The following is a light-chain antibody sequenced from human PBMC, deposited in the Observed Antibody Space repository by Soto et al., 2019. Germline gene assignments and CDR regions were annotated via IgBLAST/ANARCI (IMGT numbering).Light chain of an antibody. Sequence: DIQMTQSPSTLPASVGDRVTSTFRASQSISSWLAWYQQKPGKAPKLLIYDASSLESGVPSRFSGSGSGTDFTLTISRLEPEDSAVYYCQQYGTTPWTFGRGTKV. CDR2: DAS. CDR3: QQYGTTPWT. J-gene: IGKJ1*01. V-gene: IGKV1-5*01. CDR1: QSISSW.